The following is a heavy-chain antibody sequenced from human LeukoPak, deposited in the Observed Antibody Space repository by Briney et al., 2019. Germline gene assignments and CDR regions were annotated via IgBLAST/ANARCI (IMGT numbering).Heavy chain of an antibody. CDR1: GGSFIGYY. J-gene: IGHJ5*02. D-gene: IGHD1-1*01. V-gene: IGHV4-34*01. CDR2: INHSGST. CDR3: ARLQWPHRINWFDP. Sequence: PSETLSLTCAVYGGSFIGYYCSWIRQPPRKGREWIGEINHSGSTTYNPPLKSQVSISIDTSKNQFYLKLRSVTAADTAVYYCARLQWPHRINWFDPWGQGTLVTVSS.